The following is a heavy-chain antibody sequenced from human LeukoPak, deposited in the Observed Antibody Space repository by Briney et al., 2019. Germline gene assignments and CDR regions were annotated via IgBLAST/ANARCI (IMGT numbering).Heavy chain of an antibody. CDR1: GYTFTGYY. CDR2: INPNSGGT. D-gene: IGHD2-2*01. Sequence: GASVKVSCKASGYTFTGYYMHWVRQAPGQGLEWMGWINPNSGGTNYAQKFQGRVTMTRDTSISTAYMELSRLRSDDTAVYYCAREGGYCSSTSCYVYWGQGTLVIISS. CDR3: AREGGYCSSTSCYVY. V-gene: IGHV1-2*02. J-gene: IGHJ4*02.